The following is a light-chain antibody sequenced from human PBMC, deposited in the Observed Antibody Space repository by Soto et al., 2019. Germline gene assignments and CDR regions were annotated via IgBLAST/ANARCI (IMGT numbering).Light chain of an antibody. Sequence: EVVLTQSPVTLSLSPRERATLSCRASQSFRGLLAWYQQKPGQAPRLXXYDAYNRANGIPRRFSGSGSGTDFTLTINSLEPEDSAVYSCQQRSNWHPITFGQGTRLEIK. J-gene: IGKJ5*01. CDR2: DAY. V-gene: IGKV3-11*01. CDR3: QQRSNWHPIT. CDR1: QSFRGL.